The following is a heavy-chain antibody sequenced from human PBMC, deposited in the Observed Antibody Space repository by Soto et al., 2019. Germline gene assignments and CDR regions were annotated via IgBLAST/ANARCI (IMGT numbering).Heavy chain of an antibody. CDR2: IVVGSGNT. J-gene: IGHJ3*02. CDR3: AASSGGYYGDAFDI. CDR1: GFTFTSSA. Sequence: GASVKVSCKTSGFTFTSSAVQWVRQARGQRLEWIGWIVVGSGNTNYAQKFQERVTITRDMSTSTAYMELSSLRSEDTAVYYCAASSGGYYGDAFDIWGQGTMVTVSS. V-gene: IGHV1-58*01. D-gene: IGHD1-26*01.